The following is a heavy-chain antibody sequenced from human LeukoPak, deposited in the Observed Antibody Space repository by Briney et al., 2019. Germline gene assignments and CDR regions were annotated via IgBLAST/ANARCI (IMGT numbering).Heavy chain of an antibody. CDR3: ARNGRWEPADY. Sequence: ASVKVSCKASGYTFTSYGISWVRQAPGQGLEWMGWISAYNGNTNYAQKLQGRVTITTDTSTSTAYMEVRSLRSDDTAVYYCARNGRWEPADYWGQGTLVTVSS. V-gene: IGHV1-18*04. D-gene: IGHD1-26*01. CDR2: ISAYNGNT. CDR1: GYTFTSYG. J-gene: IGHJ4*02.